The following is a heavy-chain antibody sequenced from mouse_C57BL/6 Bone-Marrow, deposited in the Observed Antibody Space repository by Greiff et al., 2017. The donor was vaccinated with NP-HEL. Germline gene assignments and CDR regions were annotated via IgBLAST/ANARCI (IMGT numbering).Heavy chain of an antibody. V-gene: IGHV1-50*01. CDR1: GYTFTSYW. J-gene: IGHJ4*01. Sequence: VQLQQPGAELVKPGASVKLSCKASGYTFTSYWMQWVKQRPGQGLEWIGEIDPSDSYTNYNQKFKGKATLTVDTSSSTAYMQLSSLTSEDSAVYYCARGFITTVSYYAMDYWGQGTSVTVSS. D-gene: IGHD1-1*01. CDR3: ARGFITTVSYYAMDY. CDR2: IDPSDSYT.